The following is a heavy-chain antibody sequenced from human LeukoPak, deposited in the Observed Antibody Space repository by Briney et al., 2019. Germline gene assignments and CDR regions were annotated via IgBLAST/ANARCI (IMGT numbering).Heavy chain of an antibody. CDR1: RYTFTGYY. J-gene: IGHJ4*02. V-gene: IGHV1-2*02. CDR2: ISPNSGDT. CDR3: ARDGYCGAGSCSYVTWALDY. Sequence: ASVNVSCKSSRYTFTGYYIHWVRQAPGQGLEWMGWISPNSGDTNYARKFQGRVTTTRDTSINTAYMEVSGLRSDDTAVYYCARDGYCGAGSCSYVTWALDYWGQGTLVTVSS. D-gene: IGHD2-15*01.